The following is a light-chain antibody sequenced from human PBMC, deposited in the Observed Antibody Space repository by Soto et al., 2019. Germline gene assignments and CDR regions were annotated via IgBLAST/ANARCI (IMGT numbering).Light chain of an antibody. J-gene: IGKJ2*02. CDR1: QSISSY. CDR3: QQSYSTPRT. CDR2: AAS. Sequence: IQMTQSPSSLSASVGARVTITCRASQSISSYLNWYQQKPGKTPKLLIYAASSLQSGVPSRFSGSGAVTDFTLTISSLQPEDFATYYCQQSYSTPRTFGQGTKLEIK. V-gene: IGKV1-39*01.